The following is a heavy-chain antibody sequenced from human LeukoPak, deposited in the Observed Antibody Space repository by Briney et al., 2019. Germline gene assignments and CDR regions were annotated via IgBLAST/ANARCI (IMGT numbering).Heavy chain of an antibody. V-gene: IGHV3-23*01. D-gene: IGHD2-2*01. CDR1: GFTFSSHA. Sequence: GGSLRLSCAASGFTFSSHAMSWVRQAPGKGLEWVSATSVSGDNTYYADSVKGRFTISRDNSKNTLYLQMNSLRAEDTAVYYCARPYSSSVQRYFDYWGQGTLVTVSS. CDR2: TSVSGDNT. CDR3: ARPYSSSVQRYFDY. J-gene: IGHJ4*02.